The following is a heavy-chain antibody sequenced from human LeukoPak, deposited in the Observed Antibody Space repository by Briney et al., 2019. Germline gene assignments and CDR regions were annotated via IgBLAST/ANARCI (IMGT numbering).Heavy chain of an antibody. D-gene: IGHD5-24*01. CDR3: AKDARRDGYSYDY. V-gene: IGHV3-23*01. J-gene: IGHJ4*02. CDR2: VSGSGGST. Sequence: PGGSLRLSCAASGFTFSSYAMNWVRQAPGKGLEWVSGVSGSGGSTNYADSAKGRFTISRDNSNNTLYLQMNSLRAEDTAVYFCAKDARRDGYSYDYWGQGTLVTVSS. CDR1: GFTFSSYA.